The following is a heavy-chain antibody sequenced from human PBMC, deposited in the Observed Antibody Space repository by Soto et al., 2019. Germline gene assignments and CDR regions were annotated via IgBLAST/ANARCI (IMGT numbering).Heavy chain of an antibody. D-gene: IGHD6-6*01. CDR1: GFTFNSYG. J-gene: IGHJ5*02. V-gene: IGHV3-21*01. Sequence: PGGSLRLSCAASGFTFNSYGMNWVRQAPGQGLEWVSSISSGGYVKYYADSVKGRFTISRDNAKNSLYLQMNSLRAEDTAIYYCVRFGSSNWFDPWGQGTVVTVSS. CDR3: VRFGSSNWFDP. CDR2: ISSGGYVK.